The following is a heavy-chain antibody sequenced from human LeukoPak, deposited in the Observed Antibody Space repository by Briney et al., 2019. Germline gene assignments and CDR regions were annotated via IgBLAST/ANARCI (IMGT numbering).Heavy chain of an antibody. CDR3: ASLPAAIVVGYYGMDV. J-gene: IGHJ6*02. Sequence: ASVKVSCEASGYTFTGYYMHWVRQAPGQGLEWMGWINPNSGGTNYAQKFQGRVTMTRDTSISTAYMELSRLRSDDTAVYYCASLPAAIVVGYYGMDVWGQGTTVAVSS. V-gene: IGHV1-2*02. D-gene: IGHD2-2*02. CDR1: GYTFTGYY. CDR2: INPNSGGT.